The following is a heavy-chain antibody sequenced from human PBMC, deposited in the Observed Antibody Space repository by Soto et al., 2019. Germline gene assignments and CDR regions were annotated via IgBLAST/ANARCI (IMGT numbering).Heavy chain of an antibody. CDR1: GYTFTSYD. J-gene: IGHJ4*02. CDR3: ARERTGPNYFDY. V-gene: IGHV1-8*01. D-gene: IGHD1-7*01. CDR2: MNPNSGNT. Sequence: QVQLVQSGAEVKKPGASVKVSCKASGYTFTSYDINWVRQATGQGLEWMGWMNPNSGNTAYAQKFQGRVTMTRNTSISTAYMELSCLRSEDTAVYYCARERTGPNYFDYWGQGTLVTVSS.